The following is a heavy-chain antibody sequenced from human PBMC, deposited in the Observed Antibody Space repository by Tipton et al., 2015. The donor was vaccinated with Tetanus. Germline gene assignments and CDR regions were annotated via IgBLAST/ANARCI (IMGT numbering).Heavy chain of an antibody. Sequence: QSGAEVKKPGASVKVSCKASGYTFTSYGISWVRQAPGQGLEWMGWINADNGNTNHAQNLQGRVTMTTDTSTSTAYMELRSLRSDDTAVFYCARVNYDILTGATGYFDYWGQGTLVTVSS. D-gene: IGHD3-9*01. CDR3: ARVNYDILTGATGYFDY. J-gene: IGHJ4*02. CDR2: INADNGNT. V-gene: IGHV1-18*01. CDR1: GYTFTSYG.